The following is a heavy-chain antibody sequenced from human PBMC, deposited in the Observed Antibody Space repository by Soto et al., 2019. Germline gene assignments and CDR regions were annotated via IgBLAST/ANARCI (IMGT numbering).Heavy chain of an antibody. J-gene: IGHJ6*02. V-gene: IGHV1-2*04. Sequence: VQLVQSGAEVKKPGASVKVSCKASGYTFTGYYMHWVRQAPGQGLEWMGWINPNSGGTNYAQKFQGWVTMTRDTSISTAYMELSRLRSDDTAVYYCARGGLVVPAAIYYYGMDVWGQGTTVTVSS. CDR2: INPNSGGT. D-gene: IGHD2-2*01. CDR3: ARGGLVVPAAIYYYGMDV. CDR1: GYTFTGYY.